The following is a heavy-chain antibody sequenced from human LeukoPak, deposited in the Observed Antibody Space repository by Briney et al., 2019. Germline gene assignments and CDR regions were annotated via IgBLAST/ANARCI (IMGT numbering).Heavy chain of an antibody. J-gene: IGHJ4*02. CDR3: AKGPSSYYYDSSDYSYFDY. V-gene: IGHV3-23*01. CDR2: ISGSGGSA. CDR1: GFTFSSYA. Sequence: GGSLRLSCAASGFTFSSYAMSWVRQAPGKGLEWVSVISGSGGSANYADSVKARFTISRDNSKNTLHLQMNSLRAEDTAVYYCAKGPSSYYYDSSDYSYFDYWGQGTLVTVSS. D-gene: IGHD3-22*01.